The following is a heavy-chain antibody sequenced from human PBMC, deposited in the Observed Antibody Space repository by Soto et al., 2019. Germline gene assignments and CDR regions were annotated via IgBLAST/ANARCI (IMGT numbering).Heavy chain of an antibody. CDR2: IYHSGST. Sequence: QVQLQESGPGLVKPSGTLSLTCAVSGGSISSSNWWSWVRQPPGKGLEWIGEIYHSGSTNYNPSLKSRVTSSVDKSKNQFSLKLSSVTAADTAVYYCARAAMGASSWPFDFWGQGTLVTVSS. CDR1: GGSISSSNW. V-gene: IGHV4-4*02. J-gene: IGHJ4*02. CDR3: ARAAMGASSWPFDF. D-gene: IGHD6-13*01.